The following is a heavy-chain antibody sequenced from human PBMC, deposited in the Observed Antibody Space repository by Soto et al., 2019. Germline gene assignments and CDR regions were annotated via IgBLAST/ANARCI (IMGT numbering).Heavy chain of an antibody. V-gene: IGHV1-2*02. D-gene: IGHD3-10*01. J-gene: IGHJ5*02. CDR3: ARVRRFGESPRGNWFDP. CDR2: INPNSGGT. Sequence: QVQLVQSGAEVKKPGASVKVSCKASGYTFTGYYMHWVRQAPGQGLEWMGWINPNSGGTKYAQKFQGRVTMTRDTSISTAYMELSRVRSDDTAVYYCARVRRFGESPRGNWFDPWGQGTLVTVSS. CDR1: GYTFTGYY.